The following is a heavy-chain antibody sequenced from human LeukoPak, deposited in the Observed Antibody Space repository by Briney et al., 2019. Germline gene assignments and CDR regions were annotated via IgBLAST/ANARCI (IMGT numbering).Heavy chain of an antibody. Sequence: SGTLSLTCTVSGGSISSSSYYWGWIRQPPGKGLEWIGSIYYSGSTYYNPSLKSRVTISVDTSKNQFSLKLSSVTAADTAVYYCARHRMYYYDSSGRGVADAFDIWGQGTMVTVSS. J-gene: IGHJ3*02. CDR1: GGSISSSSYY. V-gene: IGHV4-39*01. CDR3: ARHRMYYYDSSGRGVADAFDI. D-gene: IGHD3-22*01. CDR2: IYYSGST.